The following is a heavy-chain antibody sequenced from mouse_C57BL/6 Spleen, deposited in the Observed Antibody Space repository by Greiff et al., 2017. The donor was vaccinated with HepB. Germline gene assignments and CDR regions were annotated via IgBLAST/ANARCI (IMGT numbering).Heavy chain of an antibody. CDR1: GFSFNTYA. CDR2: IRSKSNNYAT. V-gene: IGHV10-1*01. J-gene: IGHJ2*01. CDR3: VRGGSFDY. Sequence: EVKLMESGGGLVQPKGSLKLSCAASGFSFNTYAMNWVRQAPGKGLEWVARIRSKSNNYATYYAASVKDRLTISRDDWESMIYLQMNNLKTEDAAMYYCVRGGSFDYWGQGTTLTVSS.